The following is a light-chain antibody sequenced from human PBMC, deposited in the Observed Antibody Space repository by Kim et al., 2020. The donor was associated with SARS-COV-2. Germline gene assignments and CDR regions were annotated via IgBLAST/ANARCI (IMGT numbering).Light chain of an antibody. J-gene: IGLJ3*02. CDR3: QTWGTGGV. V-gene: IGLV4-69*01. CDR2: LNSDGSH. Sequence: GASVKLTCTLSSGHSSYAIAWHQQQPEKGPRYLMKLNSDGSHSKGDGIPDRFSGSSSGAERYLTISSLQYEDEADYYCQTWGTGGVFGGGTQLTVL. CDR1: SGHSSYA.